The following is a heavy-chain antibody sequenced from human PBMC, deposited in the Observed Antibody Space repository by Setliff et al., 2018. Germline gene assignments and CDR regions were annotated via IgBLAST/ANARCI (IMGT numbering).Heavy chain of an antibody. CDR1: GFTFSSYG. J-gene: IGHJ4*02. CDR2: ISSSSTTI. Sequence: GGSLRLSCAASGFTFSSYGMNWVRQAPGKGLEWLSYISSSSTTIYYADSVKGRFTVSRDNAKNSLYLQMNSLRAEDTAVYYCARVGDFWSGYYRDYWGQGTLVTVSS. CDR3: ARVGDFWSGYYRDY. V-gene: IGHV3-48*01. D-gene: IGHD3-3*01.